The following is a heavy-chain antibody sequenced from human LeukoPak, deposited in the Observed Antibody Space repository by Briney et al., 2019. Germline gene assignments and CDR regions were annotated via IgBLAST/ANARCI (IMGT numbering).Heavy chain of an antibody. Sequence: GGSLRLSCAASGFTFSSYGMHWVRQAPGKGLEWVAVISYDGSNKYYADSVKGRFTISSDNSKNTLYLQMNSLRAEDTAVYYCATENPGIAVAGTSDDYWGQGTLVTVSS. J-gene: IGHJ4*02. V-gene: IGHV3-30*03. D-gene: IGHD6-19*01. CDR2: ISYDGSNK. CDR1: GFTFSSYG. CDR3: ATENPGIAVAGTSDDY.